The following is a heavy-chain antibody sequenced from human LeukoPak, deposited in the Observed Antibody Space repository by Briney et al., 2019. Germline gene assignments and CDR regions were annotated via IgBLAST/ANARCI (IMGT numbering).Heavy chain of an antibody. Sequence: PGGSLRLSCAASGFTFSSYSMNWVRQAPGKGLEWVSSISSSSSYIYYADSVKGRFTISRDNAKNTLDLQMNSLRAEDTAVYYCARGAFEYSSSDYYMDVWGKGTTVTVSS. CDR1: GFTFSSYS. D-gene: IGHD6-6*01. V-gene: IGHV3-21*01. CDR2: ISSSSSYI. CDR3: ARGAFEYSSSDYYMDV. J-gene: IGHJ6*03.